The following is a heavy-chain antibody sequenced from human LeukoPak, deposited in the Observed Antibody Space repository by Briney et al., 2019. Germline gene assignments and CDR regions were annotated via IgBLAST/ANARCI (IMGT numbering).Heavy chain of an antibody. V-gene: IGHV3-33*01. CDR3: ARDLWCGADCYGTFDI. CDR2: TWFDGSNK. D-gene: IGHD2-21*02. Sequence: GSLRLSCAASGLIFSNFGMHWVRQAPGKGLEWVAVTWFDGSNKYYADSVKGRFTISRDNPKNTLYLQMNSLRAEDTAVYYCARDLWCGADCYGTFDIWGQGTMVSVSS. CDR1: GLIFSNFG. J-gene: IGHJ3*02.